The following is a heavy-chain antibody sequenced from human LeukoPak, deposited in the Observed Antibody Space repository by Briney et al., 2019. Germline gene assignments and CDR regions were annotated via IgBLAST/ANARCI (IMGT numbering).Heavy chain of an antibody. J-gene: IGHJ4*02. CDR2: ISGSGGST. V-gene: IGHV3-23*01. CDR3: AKASAMIVVVSKHFDY. Sequence: GGSLRLSCAASGFTFSSYAMSWVRQAPGKGLEWVSAISGSGGSTYYADSVKGRFTISRDNSKNTLYLQMNSLRAEDTAVYYCAKASAMIVVVSKHFDYWGQGTLVAVSS. D-gene: IGHD3-22*01. CDR1: GFTFSSYA.